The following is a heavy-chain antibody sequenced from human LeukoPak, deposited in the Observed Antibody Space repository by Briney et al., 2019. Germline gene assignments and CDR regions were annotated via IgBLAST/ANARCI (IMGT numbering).Heavy chain of an antibody. D-gene: IGHD5-24*01. CDR3: AIWTRRDGSNFDY. CDR2: ITSGSGGST. CDR1: GFTFNNYA. Sequence: GGSLRLSCAASGFTFNNYALSWVRQAPGKGLEWVSAITSGSGGSTFYADSVKGRFTISRDNSKNTLYLQMNSLRDEDTAVYYCAIWTRRDGSNFDYWGQGTLVTVSS. J-gene: IGHJ4*02. V-gene: IGHV3-23*01.